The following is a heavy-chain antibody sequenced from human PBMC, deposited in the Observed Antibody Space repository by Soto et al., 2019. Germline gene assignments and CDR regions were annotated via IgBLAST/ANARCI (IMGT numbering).Heavy chain of an antibody. CDR2: ISSSSSYI. Sequence: GGSLRLSCAASGFTFSSYSMNWVRQAPGKGLEWVSSISSSSSYIYYADSVKGRFTISRDNAKNSLYLQMNSLRAEDTTVYYCARAPYYYDSSGYWAYWGQGTLVTVSS. CDR3: ARAPYYYDSSGYWAY. V-gene: IGHV3-21*01. CDR1: GFTFSSYS. J-gene: IGHJ4*02. D-gene: IGHD3-22*01.